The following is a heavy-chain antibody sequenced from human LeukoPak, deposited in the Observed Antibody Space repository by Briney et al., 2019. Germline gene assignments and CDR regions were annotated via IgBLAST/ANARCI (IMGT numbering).Heavy chain of an antibody. CDR1: GGSISSGGYY. D-gene: IGHD6-13*01. J-gene: IGHJ4*02. V-gene: IGHV4-31*03. CDR3: ARGGSSWYDGIDY. CDR2: IYYSGST. Sequence: SETLSLTCTVSGGSISSGGYYWSWIRQHPGKGLEWIGYIYYSGSTYYNPSLKSRVTISVDTSKNQFSLKLNSVTAADTAVYYCARGGSSWYDGIDYWGQGTLVTVSS.